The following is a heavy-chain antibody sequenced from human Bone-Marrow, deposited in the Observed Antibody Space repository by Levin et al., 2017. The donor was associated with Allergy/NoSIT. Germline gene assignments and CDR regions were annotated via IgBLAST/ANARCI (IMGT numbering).Heavy chain of an antibody. CDR1: GGSITSFY. V-gene: IGHV4-4*07. D-gene: IGHD3-3*01. CDR3: VRLWSRLYYKGVDV. Sequence: SQTLSLTCSVSGGSITSFYWSWIRQPAGKGLEWIGRIFSSGRTDYNPSLSSRVTMSVDTSKNQFSLRLSPVTAADTAVYYCVRLWSRLYYKGVDVWGQGTTVTVSS. CDR2: IFSSGRT. J-gene: IGHJ6*01.